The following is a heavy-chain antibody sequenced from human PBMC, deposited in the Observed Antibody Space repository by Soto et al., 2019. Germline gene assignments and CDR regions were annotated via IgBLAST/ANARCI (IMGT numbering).Heavy chain of an antibody. Sequence: QVHLVQSGAEVKKPGSSVKVSCKASGDTFDSYTINWVRQAPGQRLEWMGRVIPLLGMSSYALKFQDRVTTTADKSTTTVNMHLSSLRSDDTPVYYSASSHGSGSRAFDYWGQATLGTLSS. CDR2: VIPLLGMS. CDR3: ASSHGSGSRAFDY. CDR1: GDTFDSYT. D-gene: IGHD3-10*01. V-gene: IGHV1-69*02. J-gene: IGHJ4*02.